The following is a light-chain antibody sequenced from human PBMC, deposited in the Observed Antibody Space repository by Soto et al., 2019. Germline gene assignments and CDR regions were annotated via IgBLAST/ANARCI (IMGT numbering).Light chain of an antibody. J-gene: IGLJ2*01. Sequence: QSALTQPPSASGSPGQSVTISCTGTSSDVGGYNYVSWYQQHPGKAPKAMIYDVSKRPSGVPDRFSGSKSGNTASLTVSGLQPEDEADYYCTSYGGSNNLLFGGGTKLTVL. CDR1: SSDVGGYNY. CDR2: DVS. CDR3: TSYGGSNNLL. V-gene: IGLV2-8*01.